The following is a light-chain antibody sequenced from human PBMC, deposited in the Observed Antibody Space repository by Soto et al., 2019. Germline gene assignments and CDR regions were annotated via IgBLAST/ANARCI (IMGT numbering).Light chain of an antibody. CDR2: GAS. Sequence: EIVMTQSPATLSVSPGERATLSCRASQSVSSNLAWYQQKPGQAPRLLIYGASTRATGIPARFSGSGSGTEFTLTISSLQSADFAVYYCPQYNNWPPWTFGQGTKVEIK. J-gene: IGKJ1*01. CDR1: QSVSSN. CDR3: PQYNNWPPWT. V-gene: IGKV3-15*01.